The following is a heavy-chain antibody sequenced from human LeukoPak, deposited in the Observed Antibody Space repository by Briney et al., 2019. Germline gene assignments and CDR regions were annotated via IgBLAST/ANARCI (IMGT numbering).Heavy chain of an antibody. V-gene: IGHV3-7*01. CDR2: IKQDGSEK. D-gene: IGHD5-18*01. J-gene: IGHJ4*02. Sequence: TGGSLRLSCAASGFTFSSYWMSWVRQAPGKGLEWVANIKQDGSEKYYVDSVKGRFTISRDNAKNSLYLQMNSLRAEGTAVYYCARGSIQLWNRYYFDYWGQGTLVTVSS. CDR1: GFTFSSYW. CDR3: ARGSIQLWNRYYFDY.